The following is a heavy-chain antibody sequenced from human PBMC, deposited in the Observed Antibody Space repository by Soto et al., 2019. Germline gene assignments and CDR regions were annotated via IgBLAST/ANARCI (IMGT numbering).Heavy chain of an antibody. Sequence: QVQLVQSGAEVKKPGASVKVSCKASGYIFIRYVMHWVRQAPGQRPEWMGWIDAGNGKTKYSEKFQGRVTITRDTSASTAYMELTTLRSEDTAVYYCARGRGWYDYWGQGTQVIVS. CDR3: ARGRGWYDY. V-gene: IGHV1-3*01. J-gene: IGHJ4*02. CDR2: IDAGNGKT. CDR1: GYIFIRYV. D-gene: IGHD6-19*01.